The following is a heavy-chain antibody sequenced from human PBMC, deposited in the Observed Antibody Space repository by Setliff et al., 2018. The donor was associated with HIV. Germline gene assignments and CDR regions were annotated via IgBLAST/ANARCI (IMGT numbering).Heavy chain of an antibody. J-gene: IGHJ4*02. V-gene: IGHV4-4*07. D-gene: IGHD4-17*01. CDR1: DSGTYY. CDR2: VSSRGDT. Sequence: SETLSLTCTVSDSGTYYWSWIRQPAGKGLEWIGRVSSRGDTNYNPSLKSRVTISVDTSKNQFSLKLSSVTAADTAVYYCARDFNYGDLDYWGQGTLVTVSS. CDR3: ARDFNYGDLDY.